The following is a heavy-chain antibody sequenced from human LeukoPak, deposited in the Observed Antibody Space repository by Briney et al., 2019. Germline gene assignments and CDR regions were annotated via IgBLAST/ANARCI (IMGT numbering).Heavy chain of an antibody. CDR1: GFTFSSYS. J-gene: IGHJ6*02. V-gene: IGHV3-21*01. Sequence: PGGSLRPSCAASGFTFSSYSMNWVRQAPGKGLEWVSSISSSSSYIYYADSVKGRFTISRDNAKNSLYLQMNSLRAEDTAVYYCAMSNYYDSSGYYYYYYGMDVWGQGTTVTVSS. CDR3: AMSNYYDSSGYYYYYYGMDV. D-gene: IGHD3-22*01. CDR2: ISSSSSYI.